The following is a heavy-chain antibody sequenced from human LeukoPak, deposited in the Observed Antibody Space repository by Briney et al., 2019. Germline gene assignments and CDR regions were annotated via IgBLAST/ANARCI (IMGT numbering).Heavy chain of an antibody. V-gene: IGHV1-3*01. Sequence: NAGNGNTKYSQKFQGRVTITRDTSASTAYMELSSLRSEDTAVYYCARVPNPAAGTLPVDYWGQGTLVTVSS. CDR3: ARVPNPAAGTLPVDY. D-gene: IGHD6-13*01. J-gene: IGHJ4*02. CDR2: NAGNGNT.